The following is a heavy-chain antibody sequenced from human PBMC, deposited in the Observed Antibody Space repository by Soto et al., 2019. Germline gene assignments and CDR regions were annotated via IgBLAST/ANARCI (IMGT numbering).Heavy chain of an antibody. CDR3: ATEPSAVHLGDLSFGYMDA. J-gene: IGHJ6*03. V-gene: IGHV3-74*01. Sequence: PGGSLRLSCAASGFTFSSDWMHWVLQALWKGLVWVSRVSGDGSSTTYADSVEGRFTISRDNSKNTLYLQMNSLRAEDTAVYYCATEPSAVHLGDLSFGYMDASAKG. CDR2: VSGDGSST. D-gene: IGHD3-16*01. CDR1: GFTFSSDW.